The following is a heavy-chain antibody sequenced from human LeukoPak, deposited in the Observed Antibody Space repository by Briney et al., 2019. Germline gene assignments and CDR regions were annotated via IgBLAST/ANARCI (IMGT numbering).Heavy chain of an antibody. D-gene: IGHD3-10*01. CDR3: ATQRGGVSSADY. CDR1: GGSISSSDYY. Sequence: NASETLSLTCTLSGGSISSSDYYWGWIRQPPGKGLGWIGSINYSGSTYYNPSLKRRVTISVDTSKNQSSLNLSSVTATDTAVYYCATQRGGVSSADYWGQGTLGAVSS. J-gene: IGHJ4*02. CDR2: INYSGST. V-gene: IGHV4-39*01.